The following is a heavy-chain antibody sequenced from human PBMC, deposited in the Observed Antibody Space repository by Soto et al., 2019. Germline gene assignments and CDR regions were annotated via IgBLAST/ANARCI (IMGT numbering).Heavy chain of an antibody. J-gene: IGHJ4*02. V-gene: IGHV4-4*02. CDR1: GGSMSSSNW. CDR3: PSSEATVLDY. Sequence: QVQLQESGPGLVKPSGTLSLTCTVSGGSMSSSNWWNWVRQPPGKGLEWIGETHHSGRTNYNPSLKRRATIAVHKPKTHCYLQLSPLTAAASAVYYCPSSEATVLDYWGQGTLVTVSS. CDR2: THHSGRT. D-gene: IGHD4-17*01.